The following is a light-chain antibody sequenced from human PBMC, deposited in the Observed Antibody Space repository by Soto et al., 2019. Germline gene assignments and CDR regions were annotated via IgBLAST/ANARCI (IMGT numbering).Light chain of an antibody. CDR3: SSQAVSSTLV. CDR1: SSDIGGYNY. J-gene: IGLJ2*01. V-gene: IGLV2-14*01. CDR2: DVS. Sequence: QSVLTQPASVSGSPGQSITISCTGTSSDIGGYNYVSWYQQHPGKAPKLMIYDVSNRPSGVSNRFSGSKSGNTASLTISGLQAEDEADYYCSSQAVSSTLVFGGGTKL.